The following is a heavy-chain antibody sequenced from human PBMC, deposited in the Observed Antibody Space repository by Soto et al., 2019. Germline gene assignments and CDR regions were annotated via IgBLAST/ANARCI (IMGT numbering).Heavy chain of an antibody. CDR3: ARARHSVLSF. Sequence: QVQLQKSGPGLVKPSETLSLTCTVSGGSVSSGSYYWSWIRQPPGKGLEWIGYIYYSGSTNYNPSLKNRVTISVDTSKNQLSLKLSSVTAADTAVYYCARARHSVLSFWGQGTLVNVS. V-gene: IGHV4-61*01. D-gene: IGHD3-16*02. CDR2: IYYSGST. CDR1: GGSVSSGSYY. J-gene: IGHJ4*02.